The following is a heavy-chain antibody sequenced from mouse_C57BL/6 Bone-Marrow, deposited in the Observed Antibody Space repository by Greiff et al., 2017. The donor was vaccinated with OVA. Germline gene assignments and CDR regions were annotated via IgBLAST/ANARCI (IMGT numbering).Heavy chain of an antibody. Sequence: EVMLVESGGGLVQPGESLKLSCESNEYEFPSHDMSWVRKTPEKRLELVAAINSDGGSTYYPDTMERRFIISRDNTKNTLYLQMSSLKSEDTAMYYCASYSNQYYFDYWGQGTTLTVSS. D-gene: IGHD2-5*01. V-gene: IGHV5-2*03. J-gene: IGHJ2*01. CDR2: INSDGGST. CDR3: ASYSNQYYFDY. CDR1: EYEFPSHD.